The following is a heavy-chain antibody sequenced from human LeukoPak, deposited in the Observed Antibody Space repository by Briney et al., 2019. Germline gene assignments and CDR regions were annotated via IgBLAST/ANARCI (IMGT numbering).Heavy chain of an antibody. CDR1: GGSFSGYY. CDR3: ARDVVEVLMVYATEWRDAFDI. V-gene: IGHV4-34*01. J-gene: IGHJ3*02. Sequence: PSETLSLTCAVYGGSFSGYYWSWIRQPPGKGLEWIGEINHSGNTNYNPSLKSRVTISVDTSKNQFSLKLSSVTAADTAVYYCARDVVEVLMVYATEWRDAFDIWGQGTMVTVSS. D-gene: IGHD2-8*01. CDR2: INHSGNT.